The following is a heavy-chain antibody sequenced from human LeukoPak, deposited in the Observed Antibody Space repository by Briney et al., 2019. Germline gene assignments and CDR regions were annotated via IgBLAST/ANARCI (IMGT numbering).Heavy chain of an antibody. CDR1: DGSVNNNY. J-gene: IGHJ4*02. Sequence: SETLSLTCDVSDGSVNNNYWSRIRQPPGRRLEWIGYIYYNGETNYNPSLKSRVTMSIDTSMNQFSLKLRSVTATDTAIYYSARSSRKGDYILDYGGQGPLVPVSS. CDR2: IYYNGET. V-gene: IGHV4-59*02. D-gene: IGHD4-17*01. CDR3: ARSSRKGDYILDY.